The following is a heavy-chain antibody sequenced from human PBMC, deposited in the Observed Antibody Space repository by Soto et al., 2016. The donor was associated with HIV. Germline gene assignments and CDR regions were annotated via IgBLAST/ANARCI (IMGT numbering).Heavy chain of an antibody. CDR2: ISGSGGST. J-gene: IGHJ4*02. CDR1: GFTFSSHA. V-gene: IGHV3-23*01. Sequence: EVQLLESGGGLVQPGGSLRLSCAASGFTFSSHAMSWVRQAPGKGLEWVSAISGSGGSTYYADSVKGRFTISRDNSKNTLYLQMNSLRAEDTAVYYCAKDVSRVQLWDTVDYWGQGTLVTVSS. CDR3: AKDVSRVQLWDTVDY. D-gene: IGHD5-18*01.